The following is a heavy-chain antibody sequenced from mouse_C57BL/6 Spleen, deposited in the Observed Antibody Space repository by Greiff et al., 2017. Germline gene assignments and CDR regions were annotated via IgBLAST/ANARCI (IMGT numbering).Heavy chain of an antibody. J-gene: IGHJ4*01. Sequence: QVQLQQSGAELARPGASVKLSCKASGYTFTSYGISWVKQRTGQGLEWIGEFYPRSGNTYYNEKFKGKATLTADKSSSTAYMELRSLTSEDSAVYYGARPSLYDGDAMDYWGQGTSGTVAS. V-gene: IGHV1-81*01. CDR1: GYTFTSYG. CDR3: ARPSLYDGDAMDY. D-gene: IGHD2-12*01. CDR2: FYPRSGNT.